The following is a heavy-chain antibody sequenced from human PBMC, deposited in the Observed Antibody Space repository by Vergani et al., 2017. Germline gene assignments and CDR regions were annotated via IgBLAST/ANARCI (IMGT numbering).Heavy chain of an antibody. CDR2: IKQDGSEK. J-gene: IGHJ4*02. V-gene: IGHV3-7*01. Sequence: EVQLVESGGGLVQPGGSLRLSCAASGFTFRSYWMSWVRQAPGKGLEWVANIKQDGSEKYYVDSVMGRFTISRDNAKNSLYLRMNSLRVEDTAVYYCARDDQRTWDYWGQGTLVTVSS. CDR1: GFTFRSYW. CDR3: ARDDQRTWDY.